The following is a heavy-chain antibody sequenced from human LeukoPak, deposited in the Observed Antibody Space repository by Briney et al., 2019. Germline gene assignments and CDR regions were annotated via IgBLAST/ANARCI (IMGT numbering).Heavy chain of an antibody. CDR1: GFTFTTYA. J-gene: IGHJ4*02. V-gene: IGHV3-23*01. CDR3: AKSMSTGYRGFFDY. D-gene: IGHD5/OR15-5a*01. CDR2: ISNNGGET. Sequence: PGGSLRLSCAASGFTFTTYAMSWVRQTPGMGLEWVSSISNNGGETYYADSVKGRLSISRDNSKNTLYLQINSLRAEDTAMYYCAKSMSTGYRGFFDYWGQGTLVSVSS.